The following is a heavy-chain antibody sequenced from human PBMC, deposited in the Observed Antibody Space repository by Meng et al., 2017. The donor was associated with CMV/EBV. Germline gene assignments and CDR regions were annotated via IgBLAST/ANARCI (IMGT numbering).Heavy chain of an antibody. CDR3: ARSNDWFDP. J-gene: IGHJ5*02. CDR2: INHSGST. CDR1: GGSFSGYY. Sequence: SETLSLTCAVYGGSFSGYYWSWIRQPPGKGLEWIGEINHSGSTNYNPSLKSRVTISVDTSKNQFSLKLSSVTAADTAVYYCARSNDWFDPWGQGTLVIVSS. V-gene: IGHV4-34*01.